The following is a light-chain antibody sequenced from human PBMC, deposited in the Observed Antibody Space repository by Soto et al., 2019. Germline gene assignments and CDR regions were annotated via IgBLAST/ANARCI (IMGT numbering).Light chain of an antibody. Sequence: EIVLTQSPGTLSLSPGERATLSCRASESVSSSIAWYQQRTGQASRLLIYGASTRATGIPARFSGSGSGTEFTLTISSLQSEDFAIYYCQQYNKWRTFGQGTKVDIK. V-gene: IGKV3-15*01. CDR3: QQYNKWRT. CDR1: ESVSSS. J-gene: IGKJ1*01. CDR2: GAS.